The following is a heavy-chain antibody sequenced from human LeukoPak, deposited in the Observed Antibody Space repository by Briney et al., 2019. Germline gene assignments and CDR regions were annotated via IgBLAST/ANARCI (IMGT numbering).Heavy chain of an antibody. V-gene: IGHV3-53*01. CDR3: ARGYYDSSGPDGDYFDY. CDR2: IYSGGST. J-gene: IGHJ4*02. Sequence: PGGSLRLSCAASGFTFSSYWMSWVRQAPGKGLEWVSVIYSGGSTYYADSVKGRFTISRDNSKNTLYLQMNSLRAEDTAVYYCARGYYDSSGPDGDYFDYWGQGTLVTVSS. D-gene: IGHD3-22*01. CDR1: GFTFSSYW.